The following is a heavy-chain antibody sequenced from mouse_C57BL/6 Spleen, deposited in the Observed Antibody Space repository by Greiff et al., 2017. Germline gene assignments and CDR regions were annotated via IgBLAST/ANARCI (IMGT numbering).Heavy chain of an antibody. CDR2: IRSKSNNYAT. J-gene: IGHJ4*01. CDR1: GFSFNTYA. V-gene: IGHV10-1*01. CDR3: VRHRFYAMDY. Sequence: EVQVVESGGGLVQPKGSLKLSCAASGFSFNTYAMNWVRQAPGKGLEWVARIRSKSNNYATYYADSVKDRFTISRDDSESMLYLQMNNLKTEDTAMYYCVRHRFYAMDYWGQGTSVTVSS.